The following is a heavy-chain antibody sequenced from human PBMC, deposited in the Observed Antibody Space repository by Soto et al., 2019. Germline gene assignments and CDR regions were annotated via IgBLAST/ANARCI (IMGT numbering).Heavy chain of an antibody. CDR1: GDRVSSNRAA. J-gene: IGHJ6*02. CDR2: TYYRSKWYN. Sequence: LPLTCAISGDRVSSNRAAWNWIRQSPSRGLEWLGRTYYRSKWYNDYAVSVKSRMTINPDTSKNQFSLQLNSVTPGDTAVYYCARAGDYDSWSGYTSQYYYYGMDVWGQGTTVTVSS. CDR3: ARAGDYDSWSGYTSQYYYYGMDV. D-gene: IGHD3-3*01. V-gene: IGHV6-1*01.